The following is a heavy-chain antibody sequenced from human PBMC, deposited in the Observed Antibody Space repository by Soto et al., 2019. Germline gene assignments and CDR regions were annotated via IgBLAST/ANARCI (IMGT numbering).Heavy chain of an antibody. Sequence: GGSLRLSCSASGFTFSGYEMFWVRQAPGKGLEWVSYISSSGDTIYYADSVKGRFTISRDNVKNSLFLQMNSLRAEDTAVYYCAREYCSGSSCYSGFDPWGQGTLVTVSS. CDR1: GFTFSGYE. J-gene: IGHJ5*02. V-gene: IGHV3-48*03. D-gene: IGHD2-15*01. CDR2: ISSSGDTI. CDR3: AREYCSGSSCYSGFDP.